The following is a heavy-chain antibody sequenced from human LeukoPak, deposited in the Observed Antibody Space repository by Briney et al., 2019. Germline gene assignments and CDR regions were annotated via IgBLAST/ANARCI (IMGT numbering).Heavy chain of an antibody. CDR2: ISGSGGST. Sequence: GGSLRLSCAASGVSVSHDYMSWVRQAPGKGLEWVSAISGSGGSTYYADSVKGRFTISRDNSKNTLYLQMNSLRAEDTAVYYCAKEVLLWFGELNDYWGQGTLVTVSS. CDR1: GVSVSHDY. V-gene: IGHV3-23*01. D-gene: IGHD3-10*01. CDR3: AKEVLLWFGELNDY. J-gene: IGHJ4*02.